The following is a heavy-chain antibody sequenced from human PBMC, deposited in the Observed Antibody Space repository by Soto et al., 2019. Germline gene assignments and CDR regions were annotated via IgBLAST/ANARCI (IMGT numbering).Heavy chain of an antibody. D-gene: IGHD3-10*01. CDR1: GFTFSSCA. V-gene: IGHV3-23*01. J-gene: IGHJ4*02. CDR2: IIDSGGST. CDR3: ARDFYYHGSGTMGGYFDY. Sequence: GGSLRLSCAASGFTFSSCAMGWVRQAPGKGLEWVSDIIDSGGSTYYADSVKGRFTISRDNSKSTLYLQMNSLRAEDTAVYYCARDFYYHGSGTMGGYFDYWGQGTLVTVSS.